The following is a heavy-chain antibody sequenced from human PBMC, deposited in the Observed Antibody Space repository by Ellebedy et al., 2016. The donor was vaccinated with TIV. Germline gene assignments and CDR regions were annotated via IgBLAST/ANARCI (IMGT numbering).Heavy chain of an antibody. Sequence: MPSETLSLTCTVSGGSISSYYWSWIRQPPGKGLEWIGYIYYSGSTNYNPSPKSRVTISVDTSKNQFSLNLSSVTAADTAVYYCARVPTGAFPDYWGQGTLVTVSS. D-gene: IGHD7-27*01. CDR1: GGSISSYY. V-gene: IGHV4-59*01. CDR3: ARVPTGAFPDY. J-gene: IGHJ4*02. CDR2: IYYSGST.